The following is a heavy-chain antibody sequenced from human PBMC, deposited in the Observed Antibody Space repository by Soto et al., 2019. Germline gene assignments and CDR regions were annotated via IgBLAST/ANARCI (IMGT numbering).Heavy chain of an antibody. D-gene: IGHD3-10*01. J-gene: IGHJ5*02. CDR2: IYYSGST. V-gene: IGHV4-39*01. Sequence: SETLSLTCTVSGGSISSSSYYWGWIRQPPGKGLEWIGSIYYSGSTYYNPSLKSRVTISVDTSKNQFSLKLSSVTAADTAVYYCARHDRYYGSGTTLNWFDPWGQGTLVTVSS. CDR3: ARHDRYYGSGTTLNWFDP. CDR1: GGSISSSSYY.